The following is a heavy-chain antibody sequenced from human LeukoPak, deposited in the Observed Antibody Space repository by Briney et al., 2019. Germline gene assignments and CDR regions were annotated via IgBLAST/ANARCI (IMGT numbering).Heavy chain of an antibody. CDR3: AGGRTYSSSTLEDY. CDR1: GFTVSTNY. V-gene: IGHV3-53*01. J-gene: IGHJ4*02. D-gene: IGHD6-13*01. CDR2: IYSGGRT. Sequence: GGSLRLSCAASGFTVSTNYMSWVRQTPGKGLEWVSVIYSGGRTYYTDSVKGRFTISRDNSKNTLYLQMDSLRADDTAVYYCAGGRTYSSSTLEDYWGQGTLVTVSS.